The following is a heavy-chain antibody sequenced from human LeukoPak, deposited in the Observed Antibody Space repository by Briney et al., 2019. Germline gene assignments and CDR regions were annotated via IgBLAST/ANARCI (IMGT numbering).Heavy chain of an antibody. CDR2: MNPHSERV. J-gene: IGHJ5*02. Sequence: ASVKVSCKASGYTFTSYGISWVRQAPGQGLEWMGWMNPHSERVGYAQKFQGRVIMTWDTSISTAYMELSSLTSDDTAVYYCVRVPQRVPHNWFDPWGQGTLVTVSS. D-gene: IGHD1-1*01. V-gene: IGHV1-8*02. CDR3: VRVPQRVPHNWFDP. CDR1: GYTFTSYG.